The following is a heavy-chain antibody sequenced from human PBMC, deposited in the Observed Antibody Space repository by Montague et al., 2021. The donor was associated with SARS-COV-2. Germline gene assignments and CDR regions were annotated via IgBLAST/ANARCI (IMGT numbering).Heavy chain of an antibody. D-gene: IGHD3-10*01. V-gene: IGHV4-39*01. Sequence: SETLSLTCTVSGGSISSGSYYWSWIRQPPGKGLEWIGSIYYSGSTYYNESLKSRVTISVDTSKNQFSLKLSSVTAADTAVYYCAGLSNYYGSGSYYPHNYYYYGMDVWGQGTTVTVSS. CDR1: GGSISSGSYY. J-gene: IGHJ6*02. CDR2: IYYSGST. CDR3: AGLSNYYGSGSYYPHNYYYYGMDV.